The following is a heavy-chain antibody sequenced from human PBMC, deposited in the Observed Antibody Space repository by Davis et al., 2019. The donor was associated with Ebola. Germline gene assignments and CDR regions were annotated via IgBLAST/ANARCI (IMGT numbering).Heavy chain of an antibody. CDR2: ISSSSSYI. J-gene: IGHJ4*02. CDR1: GFTFSSYS. D-gene: IGHD3-10*01. V-gene: IGHV3-21*01. Sequence: PGGSLRLSCAASGFTFSSYSMNWVRQAPGKGLEWVSSISSSSSYIYYADSVKGRFTISRDNAKNSLYLQMNSLRAEDTAVYYCARDPILLWFGESRGRYFDYWGQGTLVTVSS. CDR3: ARDPILLWFGESRGRYFDY.